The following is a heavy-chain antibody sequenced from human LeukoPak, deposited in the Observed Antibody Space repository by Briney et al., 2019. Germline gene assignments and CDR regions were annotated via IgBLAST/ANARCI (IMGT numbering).Heavy chain of an antibody. Sequence: GRSLRLSCEASGFTFSHYAMHWVRQSPGKGLEWVALISYDGSNIQYADSVKGRFTISRDNSKNTLYLQMNTLRTEDTALYYCARDRAAAPWGYFDYWGQGTLVTVSS. CDR1: GFTFSHYA. CDR2: ISYDGSNI. CDR3: ARDRAAAPWGYFDY. J-gene: IGHJ4*02. V-gene: IGHV3-30-3*01. D-gene: IGHD6-13*01.